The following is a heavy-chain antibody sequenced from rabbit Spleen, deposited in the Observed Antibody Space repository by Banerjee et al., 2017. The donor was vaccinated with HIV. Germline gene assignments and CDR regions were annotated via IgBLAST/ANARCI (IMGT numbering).Heavy chain of an antibody. V-gene: IGHV1S45*01. D-gene: IGHD1-1*01. CDR1: GLSFSSSYW. CDR3: ARDLSGAIGWNFSL. J-gene: IGHJ4*01. Sequence: EESGGDLVKPEGSLTLTCTASGLSFSSSYWICWVRQAPGKGLEWISCIAGSSSGFTYSATWAKGRFTISRASWTTVTLQMTSLTAADTAKYFCARDLSGAIGWNFSLWGQGTLVTVS. CDR2: IAGSSSGFT.